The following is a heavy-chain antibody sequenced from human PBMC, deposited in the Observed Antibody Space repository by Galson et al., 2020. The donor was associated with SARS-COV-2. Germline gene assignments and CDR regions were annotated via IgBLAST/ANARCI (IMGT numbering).Heavy chain of an antibody. J-gene: IGHJ4*02. V-gene: IGHV3-23*01. D-gene: IGHD2-21*01. Sequence: GESLKISCAASGFTFTNYAMHWVRQAPGKGLGWVSGISDGGVTTIYADSVKGRFTISRDDSKNILYLQMSGLRAEDTAIYYCAARSAYLAFDYWGQGTLVTVSS. CDR2: ISDGGVTT. CDR1: GFTFTNYA. CDR3: AARSAYLAFDY.